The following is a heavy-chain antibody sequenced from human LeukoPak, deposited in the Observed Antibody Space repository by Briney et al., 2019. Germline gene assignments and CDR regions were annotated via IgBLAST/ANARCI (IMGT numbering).Heavy chain of an antibody. V-gene: IGHV3-9*01. CDR1: GFTFDDYS. CDR3: AKDFDYGDYVPFDV. Sequence: GGSLRLSCATSGFTFDDYSMQWVRQAPGKGLEWVSGISWNSGTIDYADSVRGRFTISRDNAKSSLYMQMNSLRAEDTALYYCAKDFDYGDYVPFDVWGQGTVVSVSS. D-gene: IGHD4-17*01. J-gene: IGHJ3*01. CDR2: ISWNSGTI.